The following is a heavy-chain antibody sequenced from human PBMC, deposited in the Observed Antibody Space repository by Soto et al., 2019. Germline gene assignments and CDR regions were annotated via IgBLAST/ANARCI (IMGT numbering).Heavy chain of an antibody. V-gene: IGHV1-2*04. Sequence: SVKDSCKASGYTLTCYYMHLVRQAPGQGLEWMGWINPNSGGTNYAQKFQGWVTMTRDTSISTAYMELSRLRSDDTAVYYCARGVSGIAAYYYYYGMDVWGQGTTVTVSS. D-gene: IGHD6-13*01. CDR3: ARGVSGIAAYYYYYGMDV. J-gene: IGHJ6*02. CDR2: INPNSGGT. CDR1: GYTLTCYY.